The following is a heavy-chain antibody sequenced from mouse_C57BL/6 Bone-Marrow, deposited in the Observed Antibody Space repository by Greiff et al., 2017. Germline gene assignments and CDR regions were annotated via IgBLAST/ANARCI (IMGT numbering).Heavy chain of an antibody. D-gene: IGHD2-1*01. J-gene: IGHJ2*01. V-gene: IGHV14-4*01. CDR2: IDPENGGT. CDR3: TPLSTFEKFDH. CDR1: GFNIKDEY. Sequence: EVQLQQSGAELVRPGASVTLSCTASGFNIKDEYMHWVKQRPEQGLEWIGWIDPENGGTEYASKFQGKATITADTASNTAYLQLSSLTSEDTAVYYCTPLSTFEKFDHWRRGTTRRVSS.